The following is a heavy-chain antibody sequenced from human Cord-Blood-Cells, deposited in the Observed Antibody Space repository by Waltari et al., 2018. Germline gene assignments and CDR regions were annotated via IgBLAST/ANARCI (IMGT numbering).Heavy chain of an antibody. CDR1: GFTFDDYA. D-gene: IGHD2-15*01. CDR3: AKKGVVAAYFDY. J-gene: IGHJ4*02. V-gene: IGHV3-9*01. Sequence: EVQLVESGGGLVQPGRSLRLSCAASGFTFDDYAMHWARQAPGKGLEWVSGISWNSGSIGYADSVKGRFTISRDNAKNSLYLQMNSLRAEDTALYYCAKKGVVAAYFDYWGQGTLVTVSS. CDR2: ISWNSGSI.